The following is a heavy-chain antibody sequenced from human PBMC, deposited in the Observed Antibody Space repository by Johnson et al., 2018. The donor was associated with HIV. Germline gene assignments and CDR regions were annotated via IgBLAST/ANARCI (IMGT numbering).Heavy chain of an antibody. J-gene: IGHJ3*02. D-gene: IGHD3-10*01. CDR2: ISFDGNLK. CDR1: GFTFSDYY. Sequence: QVQLVESGGGVVQPGGSLRLSCAASGFTFSDYYMSWIRQAPGKGLEWVAVISFDGNLKKYADSVKGRFTISRDNSKNTLYLQMNSLRAEDTAVYYCAKGGLWFGESIDAFDIWGQGTMVTVSS. CDR3: AKGGLWFGESIDAFDI. V-gene: IGHV3-30*18.